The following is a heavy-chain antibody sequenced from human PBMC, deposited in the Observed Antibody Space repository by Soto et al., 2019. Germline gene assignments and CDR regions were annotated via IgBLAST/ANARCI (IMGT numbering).Heavy chain of an antibody. CDR1: GFTVSSNY. V-gene: IGHV3-66*04. CDR2: IYSGGST. D-gene: IGHD6-19*01. J-gene: IGHJ4*02. CDR3: ARQVSSGWYPFDY. Sequence: EVQLVESGGGLVQPGGSLRLSCAASGFTVSSNYMSWVRQAPGKGLEWVSVIYSGGSTYYADSVKGRFTISRDNSKNTLYLQMNSLRAEDTAVYYCARQVSSGWYPFDYWGQGTLVTVSS.